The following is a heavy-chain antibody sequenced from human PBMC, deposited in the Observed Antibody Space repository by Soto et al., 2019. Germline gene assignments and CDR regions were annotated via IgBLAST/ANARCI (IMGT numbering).Heavy chain of an antibody. Sequence: PSETLSLTCTVSGGSVSSGSYFWSWIRQPPGKGLEWIGYIYYSGRPNYNPSLKSRVTISVDTSKNQFSLKLGSVTAADTAMYYCASATYYYDRSGYPDYWGRGTLVIGS. D-gene: IGHD3-22*01. V-gene: IGHV4-61*01. CDR2: IYYSGRP. J-gene: IGHJ4*02. CDR3: ASATYYYDRSGYPDY. CDR1: GGSVSSGSYF.